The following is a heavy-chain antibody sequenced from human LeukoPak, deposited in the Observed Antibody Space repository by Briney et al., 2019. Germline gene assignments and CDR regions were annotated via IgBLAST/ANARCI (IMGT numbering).Heavy chain of an antibody. CDR2: IRAGNGKT. J-gene: IGHJ4*02. D-gene: IGHD1-26*01. CDR3: ARDSGSGNNDY. CDR1: GYTFNIYA. V-gene: IGHV1-3*01. Sequence: AALKDSCKASGYTFNIYAIHWGRQAPGQRLEWMGWIRAGNGKTKYSQNFQGRVTFISNTSATTAFMELSSLRSEDAGVYCCARDSGSGNNDYWGQGTLVTVSS.